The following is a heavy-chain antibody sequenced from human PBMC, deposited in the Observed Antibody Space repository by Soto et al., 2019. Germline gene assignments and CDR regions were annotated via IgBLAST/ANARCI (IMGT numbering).Heavy chain of an antibody. J-gene: IGHJ4*02. D-gene: IGHD6-13*01. CDR3: ARSTSSTPPDY. Sequence: QVQLVQSGAEVRKPGASVKVSCKASGYTFTNYAIHWVRQAPGQGLEWIAWISGGSGATRYSQKFQGRVALTRDTSANTAYMELSSLGSEDTAVYYCARSTSSTPPDYWGQGALVTVSS. CDR2: ISGGSGAT. V-gene: IGHV1-3*01. CDR1: GYTFTNYA.